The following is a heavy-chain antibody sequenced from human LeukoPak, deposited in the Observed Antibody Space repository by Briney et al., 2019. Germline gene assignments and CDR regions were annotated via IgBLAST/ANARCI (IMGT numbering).Heavy chain of an antibody. CDR1: GYSFTSYW. Sequence: GESLQISCKGSGYSFTSYWIGWVRQLPGKGLEWMGIIYPGDSETRYSPPFQGQVTISADKSISTAYLQWSSLKASDTAMHYCARGDSSTWYEYWGQGTLVTVSS. V-gene: IGHV5-51*01. CDR3: ARGDSSTWYEY. D-gene: IGHD6-13*01. CDR2: IYPGDSET. J-gene: IGHJ4*02.